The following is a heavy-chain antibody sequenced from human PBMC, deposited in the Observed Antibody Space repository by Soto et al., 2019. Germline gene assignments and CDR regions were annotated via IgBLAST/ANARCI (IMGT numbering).Heavy chain of an antibody. D-gene: IGHD6-19*01. CDR3: ARVQWLVLNRRAGGYHYGMDV. Sequence: QVQLVQSGAEVKKPGASVKVSCKASGYTFTSYYMHWVRQAPGQGLEWMGIINPSGGSTSDAQKFQGRVTMTRDTATSTVYMELSSLRSEDTAVYYCARVQWLVLNRRAGGYHYGMDVWGQGTTVTVSS. CDR2: INPSGGST. J-gene: IGHJ6*02. V-gene: IGHV1-46*01. CDR1: GYTFTSYY.